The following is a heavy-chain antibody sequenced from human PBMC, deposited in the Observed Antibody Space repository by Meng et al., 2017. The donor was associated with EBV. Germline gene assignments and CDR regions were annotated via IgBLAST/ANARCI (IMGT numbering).Heavy chain of an antibody. CDR2: IYSGGST. D-gene: IGHD5-12*01. J-gene: IGHJ4*02. V-gene: IGHV3-53*01. CDR3: AKHRLGPLDY. CDR1: GFTVSSNY. Sequence: EVQLVGSGGGLTQPGGYLRLSWAACGFTVSSNYMSWVRQAPGKGLEWVSVIYSGGSTYYADSVKGRFTISRDNSKNTLYLQMNSLRAEDTAVYYCAKHRLGPLDYWGQGTLVTVSS.